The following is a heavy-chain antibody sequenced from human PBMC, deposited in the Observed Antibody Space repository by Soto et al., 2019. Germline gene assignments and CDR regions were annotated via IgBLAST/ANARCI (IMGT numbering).Heavy chain of an antibody. V-gene: IGHV3-23*01. CDR2: ISGSGGST. CDR1: GFTFSSYA. D-gene: IGHD6-19*01. CDR3: AKDLAHIVIAVAGTNWFDP. Sequence: PGGSLRLSCAASGFTFSSYAMSWVRQAPGKGLEWVSAISGSGGSTYYADSVKGRFTISRDNSKNTLYLQMNSLRAEDTAVYYCAKDLAHIVIAVAGTNWFDPWGQGTLVTVSS. J-gene: IGHJ5*02.